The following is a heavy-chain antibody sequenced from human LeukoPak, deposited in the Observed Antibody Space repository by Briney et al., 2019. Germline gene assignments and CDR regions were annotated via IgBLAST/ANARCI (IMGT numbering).Heavy chain of an antibody. V-gene: IGHV1-69*13. J-gene: IGHJ5*02. CDR1: GGTFSSYA. CDR2: IIPIFGTA. Sequence: ASVKVSCKASGGTFSSYAISRVRQAPGQGLEWMGGIIPIFGTANYAQKFQGRVTITADESTSTAYMELSSLRSEDTAVYYCARPYCSSTSCYRYNWFDPWGQGTLVTVSS. CDR3: ARPYCSSTSCYRYNWFDP. D-gene: IGHD2-2*02.